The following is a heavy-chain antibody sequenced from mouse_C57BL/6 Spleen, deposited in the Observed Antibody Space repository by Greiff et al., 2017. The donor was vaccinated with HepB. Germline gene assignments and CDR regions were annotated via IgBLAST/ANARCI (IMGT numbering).Heavy chain of an antibody. CDR2: IYPSDSET. CDR1: GYTFTSYW. D-gene: IGHD1-1*01. Sequence: QVQLQQPGAELVRPGSSVKLSCKASGYTFTSYWMDWVKQRPGQGLEWIGNIYPSDSETHYNQKFKDKATLTVDKSSSTAYMQLSSLTSADSAVYYCARENTTVVPYRAWFAYWGQGTLVTVSA. CDR3: ARENTTVVPYRAWFAY. V-gene: IGHV1-61*01. J-gene: IGHJ3*01.